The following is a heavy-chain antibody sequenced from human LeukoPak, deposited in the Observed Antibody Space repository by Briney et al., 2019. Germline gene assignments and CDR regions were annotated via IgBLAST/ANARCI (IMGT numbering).Heavy chain of an antibody. J-gene: IGHJ4*02. CDR2: IRYDGSNK. CDR3: ANDGYGDYVIDY. V-gene: IGHV3-30*02. Sequence: GGSLRLSCAASGFTFSSYGMHWVRQAPGKGLEWVAFIRYDGSNKYYADSVKGRFTISRDNSKNTLYLQMNSLRAEDTAVYYCANDGYGDYVIDYWGQGALVTVSS. D-gene: IGHD4-17*01. CDR1: GFTFSSYG.